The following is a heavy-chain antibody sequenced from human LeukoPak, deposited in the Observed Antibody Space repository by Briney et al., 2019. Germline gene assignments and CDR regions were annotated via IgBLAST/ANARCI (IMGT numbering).Heavy chain of an antibody. J-gene: IGHJ5*02. D-gene: IGHD3-22*01. CDR2: IYYSGST. CDR3: ARDDYYDSSGYPATNWFDP. V-gene: IGHV4-59*01. CDR1: GGSISSYY. Sequence: SETLSLTCTVSGGSISSYYWSWIRQPPGKGLEWIGYIYYSGSTNYNPSLKSRVTISVDTSKNQFSLKLSSVTAADTAVYYCARDDYYDSSGYPATNWFDPWGQGTLVTVSS.